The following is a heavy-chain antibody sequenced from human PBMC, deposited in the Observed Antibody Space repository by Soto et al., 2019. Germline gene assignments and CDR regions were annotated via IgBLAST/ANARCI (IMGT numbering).Heavy chain of an antibody. J-gene: IGHJ4*02. CDR2: ISGSGGGT. CDR3: AKVIPNTDY. V-gene: IGHV3-23*01. Sequence: EVWLLESGGGLVQPGGSLRLSCAASGFTFSNYAMIWVRQAPEKGLEWVSAISGSGGGTYYADSVKGRFTISRDNSKNTLYLQMHSLRAEDTAVYYCAKVIPNTDYWGQGTLVTVSS. CDR1: GFTFSNYA.